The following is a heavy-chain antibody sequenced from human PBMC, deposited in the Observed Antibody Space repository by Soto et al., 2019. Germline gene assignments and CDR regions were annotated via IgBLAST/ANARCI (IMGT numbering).Heavy chain of an antibody. CDR2: ISYDGSNK. V-gene: IGHV3-30-3*01. CDR3: ARAYGGNSVHYYYGMDV. CDR1: GFTFSSYA. J-gene: IGHJ6*02. Sequence: GGSLRLSCAASGFTFSSYAMHWVRQAPGKGLEWVAVISYDGSNKYYADSVKGLFTISRDNSKNTLYLQMNSLRAEDTAVYYCARAYGGNSVHYYYGMDVWGQGTTVTVSS. D-gene: IGHD4-17*01.